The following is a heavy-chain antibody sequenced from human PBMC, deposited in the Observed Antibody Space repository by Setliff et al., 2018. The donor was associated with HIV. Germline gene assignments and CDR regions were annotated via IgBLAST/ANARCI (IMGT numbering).Heavy chain of an antibody. D-gene: IGHD6-13*01. CDR2: ISGSGSST. V-gene: IGHV3-23*01. CDR1: GFSFSNHA. CDR3: AKDLGQHLAFDY. J-gene: IGHJ4*02. Sequence: LRLSCAASGFSFSNHAMGWVRQAPGKGLEWVSGISGSGSSTFYGDSVKGRFTISRDNSKNTLYLQMNSLRDEDTAVYYCAKDLGQHLAFDYWGQGTLVTVSS.